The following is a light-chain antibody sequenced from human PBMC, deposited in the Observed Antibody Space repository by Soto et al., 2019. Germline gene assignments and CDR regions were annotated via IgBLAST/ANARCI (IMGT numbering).Light chain of an antibody. V-gene: IGKV3-15*01. CDR2: GAS. Sequence: EIVMTQSPASLSVSPGESVTLSCRVSQSVRSELAWYQQKSGQPPRLLIYGASTRATGIPARFSGSGSGTEFTLTINDLQSEDFAVYYCQQYERWPPLTFGGGTNVEIK. CDR3: QQYERWPPLT. J-gene: IGKJ4*01. CDR1: QSVRSE.